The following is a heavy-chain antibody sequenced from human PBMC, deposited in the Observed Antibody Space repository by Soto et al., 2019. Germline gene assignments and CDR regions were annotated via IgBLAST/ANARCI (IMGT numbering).Heavy chain of an antibody. CDR3: ARDSWHSGSYPHDYYYSGMDV. J-gene: IGHJ6*02. CDR2: TYYRSKWYN. V-gene: IGHV6-1*01. CDR1: GDSVSSNSAA. D-gene: IGHD1-26*01. Sequence: SQTLSLTCAISGDSVSSNSAAWNWIRQSPSRGLEWLGRTYYRSKWYNDYAVSVKSRITINPDTSKNQFSLQLNSVTPEDTAVYYCARDSWHSGSYPHDYYYSGMDVWGQGTTVNVSS.